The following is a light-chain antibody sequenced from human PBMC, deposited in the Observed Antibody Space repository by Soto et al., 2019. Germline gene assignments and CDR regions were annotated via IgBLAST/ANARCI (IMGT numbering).Light chain of an antibody. CDR1: QSISSW. CDR3: QQYNSYPWT. CDR2: KAS. J-gene: IGKJ1*01. V-gene: IGKV1-5*03. Sequence: DIQMTQSPSTLSASVGDRVTITCRASQSISSWLAWYQQKPGKAPKLLIYKASSLESGVPSRFSGSGSGTEFTLTISSLQPDEFATYYLQQYNSYPWTFGQGTKVEIK.